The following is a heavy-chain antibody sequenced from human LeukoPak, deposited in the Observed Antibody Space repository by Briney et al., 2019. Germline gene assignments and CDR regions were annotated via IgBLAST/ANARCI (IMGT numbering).Heavy chain of an antibody. D-gene: IGHD6-13*01. J-gene: IGHJ4*02. V-gene: IGHV4-38-2*02. CDR2: INHSGST. CDR1: GYSISSGYY. CDR3: ARGRPLRKSIAAAGTLDY. Sequence: PSETLSLTCTVSGYSISSGYYWGWIRQPPGKGLEWIGEINHSGSTNYNPSLKSRVTISVDTSKNQFSLKLSSVTAADTAVYYCARGRPLRKSIAAAGTLDYWGQGTLVTVSS.